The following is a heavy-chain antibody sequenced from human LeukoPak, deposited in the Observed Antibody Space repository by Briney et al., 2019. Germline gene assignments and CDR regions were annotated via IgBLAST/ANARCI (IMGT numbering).Heavy chain of an antibody. D-gene: IGHD5-12*01. CDR1: GGSISSSSYY. CDR3: ARLVATIRHYYYYMDV. V-gene: IGHV4-39*07. CDR2: IYYSGST. Sequence: KSSETLSLTCTVSGGSISSSSYYWGWIRQPPGKGLEWIGSIYYSGSTYYNPSLKSRVTISVDTSKNQFSLKLSSVTAADTAVYYCARLVATIRHYYYYMDVWGKGTTVTVSS. J-gene: IGHJ6*03.